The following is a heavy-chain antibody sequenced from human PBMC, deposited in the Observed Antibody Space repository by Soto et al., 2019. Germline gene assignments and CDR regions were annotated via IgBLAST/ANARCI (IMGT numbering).Heavy chain of an antibody. CDR1: GFTFRTYG. CDR3: AKVIRADSTSSNFYYYSGLDV. CDR2: ISNTGINK. D-gene: IGHD6-6*01. J-gene: IGHJ6*02. V-gene: IGHV3-30*18. Sequence: QVQLVESGGGVVQPGRSLRLPCEASGFTFRTYGMHWVRQAPGKGLEWLAVISNTGINKYYADSVKGRFTISRDNSRDTLFLQMNSLRGEDTAIYYCAKVIRADSTSSNFYYYSGLDVWGQGTTVTVSS.